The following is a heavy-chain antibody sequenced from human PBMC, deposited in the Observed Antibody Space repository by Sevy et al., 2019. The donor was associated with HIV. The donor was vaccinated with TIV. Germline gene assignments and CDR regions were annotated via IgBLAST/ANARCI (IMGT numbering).Heavy chain of an antibody. CDR1: GFTFSSYW. Sequence: GGSLRLSCAASGFTFSSYWMSWVRQAPGKGLEWVANIKQDGSEKYYVDSVKGRFTISRDNAKNSLYLQMNSLRAEDTAVYYCARGKGVGATRYYYYYGMDVWGQGTTVTVSS. D-gene: IGHD1-26*01. J-gene: IGHJ6*02. CDR2: IKQDGSEK. CDR3: ARGKGVGATRYYYYYGMDV. V-gene: IGHV3-7*01.